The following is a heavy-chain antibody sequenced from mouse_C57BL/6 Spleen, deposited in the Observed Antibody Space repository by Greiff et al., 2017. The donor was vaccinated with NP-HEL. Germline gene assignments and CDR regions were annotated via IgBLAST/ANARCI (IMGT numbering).Heavy chain of an antibody. CDR1: GFTFSDYG. CDR3: ARRLLPFYAMDY. V-gene: IGHV5-17*01. D-gene: IGHD5-5*01. J-gene: IGHJ4*01. Sequence: VQLKESGGGLVKPGGSLKLSCAASGFTFSDYGMHWVRQAPEKGLEWVAYISSGSSTIYYADTVKGRFTISRDNAKNTLFLQMTSLRSEDTAMYYCARRLLPFYAMDYWGQGTSVTVSS. CDR2: ISSGSSTI.